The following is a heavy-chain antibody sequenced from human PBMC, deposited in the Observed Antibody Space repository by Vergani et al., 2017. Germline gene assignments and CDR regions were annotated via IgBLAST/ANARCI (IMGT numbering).Heavy chain of an antibody. CDR2: ITTSGGTV. CDR1: GFTFSNYN. V-gene: IGHV3-48*01. Sequence: EVQLVESGGGLVQPGGSLRVSCAASGFTFSNYNMIWVRQAPGKGLEWVSYITTSGGTVYYADSVKGRFTIARDNGKDTLYLQMNSLRAADTAVYYCVRDPWESGGPYSGCWGRGTLVSVSS. CDR3: VRDPWESGGPYSGC. J-gene: IGHJ4*02. D-gene: IGHD2-15*01.